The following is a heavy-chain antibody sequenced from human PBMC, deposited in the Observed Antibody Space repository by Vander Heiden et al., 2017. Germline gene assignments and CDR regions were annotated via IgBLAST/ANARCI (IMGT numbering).Heavy chain of an antibody. CDR2: IWYDGSNK. CDR1: GFPFSGYG. V-gene: IGHV3-33*01. CDR3: ARDQSSWPLDY. Sequence: QGQLVESGGGVVQRGRSLRVSCAASGFPFSGYGMHWVRQAPGKGLEWVAVIWYDGSNKYYADSVKGRFTISRDNSKNTLYLQMNSLRAEDTAVYYCARDQSSWPLDYWGQGTLVTVSS. D-gene: IGHD6-13*01. J-gene: IGHJ4*02.